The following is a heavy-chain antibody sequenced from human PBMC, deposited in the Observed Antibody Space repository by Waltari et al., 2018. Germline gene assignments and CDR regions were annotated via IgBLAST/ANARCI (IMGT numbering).Heavy chain of an antibody. Sequence: QVQLVQSGAEVKKPGSSVKVSCKASGGTFSSYAISWVRQAPGQGLEWMGGIIPIFGTANYAQKFQGRVTITADESTSTAYMELSSLRSEDTAVYYCARDPGRRFLEWSSRIYGMDVWGQGTTVTVSS. CDR2: IIPIFGTA. V-gene: IGHV1-69*01. CDR1: GGTFSSYA. J-gene: IGHJ6*02. CDR3: ARDPGRRFLEWSSRIYGMDV. D-gene: IGHD3-3*01.